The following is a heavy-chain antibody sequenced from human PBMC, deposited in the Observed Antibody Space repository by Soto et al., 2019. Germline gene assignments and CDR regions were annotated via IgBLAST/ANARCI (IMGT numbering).Heavy chain of an antibody. CDR1: GFSLSTSGVG. D-gene: IGHD6-6*01. Sequence: QSTLKESGPTLVKPTQTLTLTCSFSGFSLSTSGVGVGWIRQPPGKALAWLAHIYWIGDEHYSPSLKSWLSITMPTDKTQVVLTMTNMDTLDTATYYRARGRAARPLFAFGIWGQVPIVTVSS. J-gene: IGHJ3*02. CDR3: ARGRAARPLFAFGI. V-gene: IGHV2-5*01. CDR2: IYWIGDE.